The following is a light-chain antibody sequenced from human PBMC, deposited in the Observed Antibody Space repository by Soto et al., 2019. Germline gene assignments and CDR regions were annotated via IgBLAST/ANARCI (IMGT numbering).Light chain of an antibody. V-gene: IGKV3-11*01. CDR1: QSVSSY. CDR2: DAS. J-gene: IGKJ5*01. Sequence: EIVLTQSPATLSLSPGERATLSCRASQSVSSYLAWYQQKPGQAPRLLIYDASNRATGIPARFSGSGSGTQFTLTISSLQSEDFAGYYCQEYGSSPITIGKGTRLEI. CDR3: QEYGSSPIT.